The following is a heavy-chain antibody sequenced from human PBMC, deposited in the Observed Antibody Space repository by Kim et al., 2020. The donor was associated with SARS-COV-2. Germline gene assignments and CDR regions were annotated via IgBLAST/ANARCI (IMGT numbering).Heavy chain of an antibody. CDR3: ARLRGTRGMSSSCYLCDWFDP. J-gene: IGHJ5*02. CDR2: IYPGDSDT. CDR1: GYSFTSYW. V-gene: IGHV5-51*01. Sequence: GESLKISCKGSGYSFTSYWIGWVRQMPGKGLEWMGIIYPGDSDTRYSPSFQGQVTISADKSISTAYLQWSSLKASDTAMYYCARLRGTRGMSSSCYLCDWFDPWGQGTLVTVSS. D-gene: IGHD2-2*01.